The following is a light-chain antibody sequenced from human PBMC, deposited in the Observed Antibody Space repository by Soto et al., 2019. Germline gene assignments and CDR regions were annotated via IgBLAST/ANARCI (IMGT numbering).Light chain of an antibody. J-gene: IGLJ1*01. V-gene: IGLV2-14*03. CDR2: DVA. CDR3: VSYTSSTTYV. CDR1: SSDVGGSNF. Sequence: QSVLTQPASVSDSPGQSITISCTGTSSDVGGSNFVSWYQQHPGKPPKLIIYDVANRPSGVSNRFSGSKSGSTASLIISRLQTEDEADYYCVSYTSSTTYVFGTGTNRTVL.